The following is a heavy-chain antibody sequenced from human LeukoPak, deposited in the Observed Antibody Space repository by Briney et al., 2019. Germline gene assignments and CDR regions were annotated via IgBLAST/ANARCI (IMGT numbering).Heavy chain of an antibody. Sequence: ASVKVSCKASGYTFNSYDINWVRQATGQGLEWMGWMNPNSGNTGYAQKIQGRVTMTRNTSISTAYMELSSLRSEDTAVYYCARGVRFLEWLSSTYYFDYWGQGTLVTVSS. J-gene: IGHJ4*02. CDR1: GYTFNSYD. V-gene: IGHV1-8*01. D-gene: IGHD3-3*01. CDR3: ARGVRFLEWLSSTYYFDY. CDR2: MNPNSGNT.